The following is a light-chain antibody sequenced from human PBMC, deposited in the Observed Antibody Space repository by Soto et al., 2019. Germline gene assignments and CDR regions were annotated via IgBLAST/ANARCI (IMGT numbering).Light chain of an antibody. V-gene: IGKV3-20*01. Sequence: EIVLTQSPATLSSFPGYRFTLSCRASQYINTRLAWYQHRPGQAPRLLIYQTSIRAADIPDRFSGSGSGTDFTLTINSLEPEDFAVYYCQHFGSSLRTFGQGTKVDI. CDR2: QTS. CDR1: QYINTR. CDR3: QHFGSSLRT. J-gene: IGKJ1*01.